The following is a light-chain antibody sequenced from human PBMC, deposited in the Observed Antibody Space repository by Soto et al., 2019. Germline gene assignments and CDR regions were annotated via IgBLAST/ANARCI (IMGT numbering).Light chain of an antibody. CDR1: QDVHTD. CDR3: QQYYGWSFLT. CDR2: GAS. Sequence: EIVMTQSPATLSVSPGERATLSCRASQDVHTDVAWYQQRPGQGPRLLIYGASTRATGIPARFSGSGSGTEFTLSVSSLQFEDFGVYYCQQYYGWSFLTLGGGTKVDIK. J-gene: IGKJ4*01. V-gene: IGKV3-15*01.